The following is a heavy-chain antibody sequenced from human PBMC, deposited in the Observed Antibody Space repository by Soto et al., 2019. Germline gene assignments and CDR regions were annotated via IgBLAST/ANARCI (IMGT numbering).Heavy chain of an antibody. D-gene: IGHD3-10*01. CDR2: SNHSGST. CDR1: GGSISSYY. Sequence: SETLSLTCTVSGGSISSYYWIWIRQPPGKGLEWIGYSNHSGSTNYNPSLKSRVTISVDTSKNQFSLKLSAVTAADTAVYYCARGLGITMVRPGWFDPWGQGTLVTVSS. V-gene: IGHV4-59*12. CDR3: ARGLGITMVRPGWFDP. J-gene: IGHJ5*02.